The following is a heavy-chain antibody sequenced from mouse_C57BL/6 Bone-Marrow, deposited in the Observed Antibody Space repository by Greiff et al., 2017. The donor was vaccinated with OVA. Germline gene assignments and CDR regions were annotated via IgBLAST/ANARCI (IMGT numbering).Heavy chain of an antibody. V-gene: IGHV1-50*01. Sequence: VQLQQPGAELVKPGASVTLSFKSSGYTFTSYWMQWVKQRPGQGLEWIGEIDPSDSYTNYNQKFKGKATLTVDTSSSTAYMQLSSLTSEDSAVYYCASLAYYSKDYWGQGTTLTVSS. CDR3: ASLAYYSKDY. D-gene: IGHD2-5*01. CDR2: IDPSDSYT. CDR1: GYTFTSYW. J-gene: IGHJ2*01.